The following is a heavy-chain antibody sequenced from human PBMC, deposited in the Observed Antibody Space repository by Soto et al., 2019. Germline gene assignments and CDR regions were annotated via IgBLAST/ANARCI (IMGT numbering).Heavy chain of an antibody. CDR3: ARSVVVAATFFDY. V-gene: IGHV4-31*03. J-gene: IGHJ4*02. CDR2: IYYSGSP. CDR1: GGSISSGGYY. Sequence: QVQLQESGPGLVKPSQTLSLTCTVSGGSISSGGYYWSWIRQHPGKGLEWIGYIYYSGSPYYNPSLKCRITISVDTSKNQFSLKLSSVTAADTAVYYCARSVVVAATFFDYWGQGTLVTVSS. D-gene: IGHD2-15*01.